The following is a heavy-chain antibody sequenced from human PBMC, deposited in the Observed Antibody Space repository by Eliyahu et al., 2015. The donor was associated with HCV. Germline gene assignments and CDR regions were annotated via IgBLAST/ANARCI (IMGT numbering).Heavy chain of an antibody. D-gene: IGHD2-8*01. Sequence: EVQLVESAGGXVKPGESLXLSCAASGFTFTXAWMAWVRXAPXKGLQWVGRILSKSDGGTTDYGAPVKGRFSISRDDSKNTVYLQMYSLTTEDTAVYYCATYNNGRHDHWGQGTLVTVSS. CDR3: ATYNNGRHDH. CDR2: ILSKSDGGTT. J-gene: IGHJ4*02. CDR1: GFTFTXAW. V-gene: IGHV3-15*01.